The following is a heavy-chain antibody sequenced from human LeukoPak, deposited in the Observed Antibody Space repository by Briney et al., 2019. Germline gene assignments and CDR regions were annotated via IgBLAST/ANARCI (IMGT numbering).Heavy chain of an antibody. V-gene: IGHV1-18*01. J-gene: IGHJ4*02. CDR1: GYTFTSND. Sequence: ASVKVSLKASGYTFTSNDNNWVRQAPGQGLGWMGLGSAYADDTNYVQKVQGRVTMNTDTTTSTAYMELRSLRSDDTAVYYCARDCIGCHGFDYWGQGTPVTVSS. D-gene: IGHD2-15*01. CDR3: ARDCIGCHGFDY. CDR2: GSAYADDT.